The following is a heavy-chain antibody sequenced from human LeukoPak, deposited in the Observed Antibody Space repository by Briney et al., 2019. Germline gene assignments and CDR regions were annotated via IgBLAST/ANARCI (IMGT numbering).Heavy chain of an antibody. V-gene: IGHV4-34*01. CDR3: ARLFNKRSWIDY. Sequence: PSDALSLTRALYRGSFRDYLWSWIHQPPPKGLDWIGEINHSGSTNYNPSLDRRVFISVETSKNQSSLKLSSVTAADPAVYSCARLFNKRSWIDYWGQGTLVTVSS. CDR2: INHSGST. D-gene: IGHD1-26*01. CDR1: RGSFRDYL. J-gene: IGHJ4*02.